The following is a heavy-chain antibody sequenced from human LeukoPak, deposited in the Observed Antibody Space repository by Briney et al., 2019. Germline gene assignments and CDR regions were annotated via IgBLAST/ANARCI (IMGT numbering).Heavy chain of an antibody. V-gene: IGHV4-59*01. CDR3: ARDESGSYYGLDY. D-gene: IGHD1-26*01. CDR2: IYYSGST. J-gene: IGHJ4*02. CDR1: GGSISSYY. Sequence: SETPSLTCTVSGGSISSYYWSWIRQPPGKGLEWIGYIYYSGSTNYNPSLKSRATISVDTSKNQFSLKLSSVTAADTAVYYCARDESGSYYGLDYWGQGTLVTVTS.